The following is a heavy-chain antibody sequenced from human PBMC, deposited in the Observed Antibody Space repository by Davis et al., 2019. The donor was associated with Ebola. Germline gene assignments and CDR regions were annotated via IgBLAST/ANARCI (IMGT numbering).Heavy chain of an antibody. D-gene: IGHD3-10*01. J-gene: IGHJ5*02. Sequence: ASVTVSCKASGHTFTHYYLHWVRQAPGQGVEWMGWINPNSGATNSAQKFQGRGTMTRDTPITTAYMEVSRPRSDDTAVYYCARGLDSGWFDPWGQGTLVTVSS. CDR1: GHTFTHYY. CDR3: ARGLDSGWFDP. CDR2: INPNSGAT. V-gene: IGHV1-2*02.